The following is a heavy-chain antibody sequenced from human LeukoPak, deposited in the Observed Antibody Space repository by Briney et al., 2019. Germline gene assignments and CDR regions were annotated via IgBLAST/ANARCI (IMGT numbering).Heavy chain of an antibody. D-gene: IGHD3-3*01. Sequence: SETLSLTCAVYGGSFSGYYWSWIRQPPGKGLEWIGEINHSGSTNYNPSLKSRVTISVDTSKNQFSLKLSSVTAADTAVYYCARLGNYDFWSGYSKPGKYNWFDPWGQGTLVTVSS. CDR2: INHSGST. J-gene: IGHJ5*02. CDR3: ARLGNYDFWSGYSKPGKYNWFDP. CDR1: GGSFSGYY. V-gene: IGHV4-34*01.